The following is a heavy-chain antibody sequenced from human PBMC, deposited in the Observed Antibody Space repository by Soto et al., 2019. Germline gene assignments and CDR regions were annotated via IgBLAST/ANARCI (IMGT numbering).Heavy chain of an antibody. J-gene: IGHJ6*02. CDR3: ARLGSSRSYYYGMDV. CDR2: IDPSDSYT. Sequence: PGESLKISCKGSGYSFTSYWISWVRQMPGKGLGWMGRIDPSDSYTNYSPSFQGHVTISADKSISTAYLQWSSLKASDTAMYYCARLGSSRSYYYGMDVWGQGTTVTVSS. V-gene: IGHV5-10-1*01. CDR1: GYSFTSYW. D-gene: IGHD6-6*01.